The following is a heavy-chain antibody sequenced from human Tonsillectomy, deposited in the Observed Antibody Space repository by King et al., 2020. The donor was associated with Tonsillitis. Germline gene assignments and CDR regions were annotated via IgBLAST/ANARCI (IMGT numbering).Heavy chain of an antibody. CDR1: GLTFDDYA. D-gene: IGHD2-2*01. J-gene: IGHJ4*02. V-gene: IGHV3-9*01. CDR2: INWNSGTI. Sequence: VQLVESGGGLVQPGRSLRLSCAASGLTFDDYAMHWVRQAPGEGLEWVSGINWNSGTIGYADSVKGRFTISRDNAKNSLYLQMNSLRAEDTALYYCAKGVSGGSSTSCSDYWGQGTLVTVSS. CDR3: AKGVSGGSSTSCSDY.